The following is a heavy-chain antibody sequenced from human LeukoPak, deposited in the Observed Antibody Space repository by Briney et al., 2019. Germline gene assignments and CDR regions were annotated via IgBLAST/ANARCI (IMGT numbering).Heavy chain of an antibody. J-gene: IGHJ4*02. CDR3: AGVKKLMPEFEF. V-gene: IGHV1-2*02. Sequence: ASVKVSCKSSGYTFIDCYIHWVRQAPGQGLEGMGWINPNSGATKYAQKFQGRVSMTRDTSINTAYMDLTNLRSDDTAIFYCAGVKKLMPEFEFWGQGTLVTVSS. CDR1: GYTFIDCY. CDR2: INPNSGAT. D-gene: IGHD2-2*01.